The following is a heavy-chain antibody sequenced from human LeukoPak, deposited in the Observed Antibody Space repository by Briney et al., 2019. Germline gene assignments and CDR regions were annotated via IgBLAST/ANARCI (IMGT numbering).Heavy chain of an antibody. CDR2: IRVRGCST. Sequence: VGALRHSCVCSGFTYISYAMTWVGQARGKGLEGVSTIRVRGCSTYYADSVDGLLTSFTDNSKNTLYLQMNSLRAEDTDVYDCAKYGRNGYSSGMDDWGQGTTVTVSS. J-gene: IGHJ6*02. CDR3: AKYGRNGYSSGMDD. V-gene: IGHV3-23*01. CDR1: GFTYISYA. D-gene: IGHD2-8*01.